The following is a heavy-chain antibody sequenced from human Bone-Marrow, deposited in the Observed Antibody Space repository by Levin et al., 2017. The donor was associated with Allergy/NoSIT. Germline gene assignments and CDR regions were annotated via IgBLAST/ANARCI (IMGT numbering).Heavy chain of an antibody. V-gene: IGHV2-5*02. J-gene: IGHJ6*03. CDR2: IYWDDDK. CDR1: SLTTSGVG. CDR3: AHSSGLRSGDYWSGYYDVSYHYYYMDV. D-gene: IGHD3-3*01. Sequence: SLTTSGVGVAWIRQPPGKALEWLAMIYWDDDKVYSPSLNTRLTVIKDTSKNQVVLTMTNMDPVDTATYYCAHSSGLRSGDYWSGYYDVSYHYYYMDVWGRGTTVTVS.